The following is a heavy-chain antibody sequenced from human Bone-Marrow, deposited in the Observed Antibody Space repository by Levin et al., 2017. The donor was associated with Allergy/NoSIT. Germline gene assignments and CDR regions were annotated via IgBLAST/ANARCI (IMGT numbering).Heavy chain of an antibody. V-gene: IGHV3-30*18. CDR1: GFTFSSYG. Sequence: PGGSLRLSCAASGFTFSSYGMHWVRQAPGKGLEWVAVISYDGSNKYYADSVKGRFTISRDNSKNTLYLQMNSLRAEDTAVYYCAKDMGYIVVVPAAPGWVDYWGQGTLVTVSS. CDR3: AKDMGYIVVVPAAPGWVDY. CDR2: ISYDGSNK. J-gene: IGHJ4*02. D-gene: IGHD2-2*01.